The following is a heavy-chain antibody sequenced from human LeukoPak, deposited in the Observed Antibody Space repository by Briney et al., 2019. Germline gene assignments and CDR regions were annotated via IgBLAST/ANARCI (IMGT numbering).Heavy chain of an antibody. J-gene: IGHJ4*02. Sequence: RSSETLSLTCTVSGGSISSGGYYWSWIRQHPGKGLEWIGYIYYSGSTYYNPSLKSRVTISVDTSKNQFSLKLSSVTAADTAVYYCASRASIAASNLEWGQGTLVTVSS. V-gene: IGHV4-31*03. CDR2: IYYSGST. CDR1: GGSISSGGYY. CDR3: ASRASIAASNLE. D-gene: IGHD6-6*01.